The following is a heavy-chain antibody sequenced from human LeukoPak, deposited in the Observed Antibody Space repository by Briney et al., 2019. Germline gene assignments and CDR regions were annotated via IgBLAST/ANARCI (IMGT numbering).Heavy chain of an antibody. V-gene: IGHV1-69*05. J-gene: IGHJ4*02. CDR1: GGTFSSYA. Sequence: GSSVKVSCKASGGTFSSYAISWVGQAPRQGLEWMGGIIPIFGTANYAQKFQGRVTITTDESTSTAYMELSSLRSEDTTVYYCARVTARITLDYWGQGTLVTVSS. D-gene: IGHD6-6*01. CDR3: ARVTARITLDY. CDR2: IIPIFGTA.